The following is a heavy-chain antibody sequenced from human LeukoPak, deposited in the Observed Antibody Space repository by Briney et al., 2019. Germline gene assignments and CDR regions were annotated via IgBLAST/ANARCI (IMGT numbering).Heavy chain of an antibody. J-gene: IGHJ4*02. CDR3: ARDTQLTRYYYDSSGYYFDY. Sequence: GGSLRLSCAASGFTFSDYYMSWIRQAPGKGLEWVSYISSSSSTIYYADSVKGRFTISRDNAKNSLYLQMNSLRDEDTAVYYCARDTQLTRYYYDSSGYYFDYWGQGTLVTVSS. V-gene: IGHV3-11*04. D-gene: IGHD3-22*01. CDR1: GFTFSDYY. CDR2: ISSSSSTI.